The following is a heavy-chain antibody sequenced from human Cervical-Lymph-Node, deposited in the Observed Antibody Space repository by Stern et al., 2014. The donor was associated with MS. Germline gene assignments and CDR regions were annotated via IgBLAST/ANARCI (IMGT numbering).Heavy chain of an antibody. D-gene: IGHD3-10*01. V-gene: IGHV3-9*01. J-gene: IGHJ6*02. CDR3: AKQRVRSYSYYGMDV. CDR1: GFTFDDYA. Sequence: EVQLVESGGGLVQPGRSLRLSCAASGFTFDDYAMQLVRQAPGQGLEWVSVISWNSGSIAYADSVKGRFTISRDNAKNSLYLQMNSLRSEDTALYYCAKQRVRSYSYYGMDVWGQGTTVTVSS. CDR2: ISWNSGSI.